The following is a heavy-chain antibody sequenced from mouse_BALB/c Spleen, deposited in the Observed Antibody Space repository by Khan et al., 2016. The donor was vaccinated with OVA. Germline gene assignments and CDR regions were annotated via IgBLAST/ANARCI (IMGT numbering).Heavy chain of an antibody. CDR3: ARMARTIN. CDR1: GFTFSSYG. Sequence: EVKLVESGGGLVQPGGSLKLSCAASGFTFSSYGMSWVRQTPDKRLELVATINSNGGSTYYPDSVKGRFTISRDNAKNTLYLQMSSLKSGDTAMYYCARMARTINWGQGTTLTVSS. J-gene: IGHJ2*01. V-gene: IGHV5-6-3*01. CDR2: INSNGGST.